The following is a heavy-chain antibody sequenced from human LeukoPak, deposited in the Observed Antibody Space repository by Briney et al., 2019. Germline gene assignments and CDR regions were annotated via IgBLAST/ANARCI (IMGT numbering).Heavy chain of an antibody. Sequence: GGSLRLSCAASGFTFSVYWMSWVRQAPGKGLEWVANIKEDGSEKYYVDSVKGRFTTSKDNAKNSLYLQMNSLRAEDTALYYCAKSQSLSIFYSSSWHALGWIDPWGQGTLVTVSS. CDR2: IKEDGSEK. CDR3: AKSQSLSIFYSSSWHALGWIDP. D-gene: IGHD6-13*01. V-gene: IGHV3-7*03. CDR1: GFTFSVYW. J-gene: IGHJ5*02.